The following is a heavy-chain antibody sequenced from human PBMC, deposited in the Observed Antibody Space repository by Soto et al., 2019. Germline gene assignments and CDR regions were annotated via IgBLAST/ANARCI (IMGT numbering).Heavy chain of an antibody. CDR3: ARGGGSTKVDY. Sequence: QVQLQESGPGLVKPSQTLSLTCTVSGGSITSSGYYWSWIRQHPGEGLEWIGFTSHSGSTSYNPSVKSRVPISVDTSSNQFSLNLKSVTAADTAVYYCARGGGSTKVDYWGQGTLVTVS. J-gene: IGHJ4*02. D-gene: IGHD2-2*01. CDR1: GGSITSSGYY. V-gene: IGHV4-31*03. CDR2: TSHSGST.